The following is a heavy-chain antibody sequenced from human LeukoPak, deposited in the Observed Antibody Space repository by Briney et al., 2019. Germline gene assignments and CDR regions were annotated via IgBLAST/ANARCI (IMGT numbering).Heavy chain of an antibody. D-gene: IGHD2-2*01. CDR2: IYYTGST. J-gene: IGHJ3*02. Sequence: PSETLSLTCSVSGVSISTYYWTWIRQPPGKGLEWIGYIYYTGSTNYNPSLKSRATMSVDTSKSQLSLKMTSVTAADTAVYYCARPSIPSAAASALDIWGQGTMVTVSS. CDR3: ARPSIPSAAASALDI. CDR1: GVSISTYY. V-gene: IGHV4-59*08.